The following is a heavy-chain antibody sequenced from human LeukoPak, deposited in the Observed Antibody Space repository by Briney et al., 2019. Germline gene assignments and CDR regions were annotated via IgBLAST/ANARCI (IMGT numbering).Heavy chain of an antibody. D-gene: IGHD3-16*01. Sequence: PGGSLRLSCAASGFTFSSYEMHWVRQVAGKGLEWVSAVGSVGDTFYSGSVKGRFTISRENTENSLFLQMNSLRAGDTAVYYCAREGRGSSADAFDIWGQGTMVTVSS. CDR1: GFTFSSYE. CDR3: AREGRGSSADAFDI. J-gene: IGHJ3*02. V-gene: IGHV3-13*01. CDR2: VGSVGDT.